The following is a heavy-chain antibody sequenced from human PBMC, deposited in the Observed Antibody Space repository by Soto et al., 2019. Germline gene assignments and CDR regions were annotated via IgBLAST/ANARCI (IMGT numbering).Heavy chain of an antibody. V-gene: IGHV4-59*08. CDR2: IYNTGST. CDR3: ARSPVSGYEECDC. D-gene: IGHD5-12*01. J-gene: IGHJ4*02. CDR1: GGSISDDY. Sequence: QVQLQESGPGLVKPSETLSLTCTVSGGSISDDYWSWIRQPPGKGLEWIGYIYNTGSTDYNPSLKCRLTKSVAPSQNQSPLKLSSVTAAETAVYYCARSPVSGYEECDCWGQGSLVTVSP.